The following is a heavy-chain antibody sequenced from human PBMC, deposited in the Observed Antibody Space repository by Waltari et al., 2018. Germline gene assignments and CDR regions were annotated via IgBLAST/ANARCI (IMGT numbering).Heavy chain of an antibody. CDR3: ARDGPLQIQSWYSFDY. V-gene: IGHV3-30*07. CDR1: GFTFSFLF. Sequence: QVQLVESGGGVVHPGRSLRLSCEASGFTFSFLFLSWGRQAPGKGLELVAGISYDGSDEYYADSVRGRFTISRDDSKDTVNLQMNSLRPEDTAVYYCARDGPLQIQSWYSFDYWGQGTLVTVSS. D-gene: IGHD5-18*01. J-gene: IGHJ4*02. CDR2: ISYDGSDE.